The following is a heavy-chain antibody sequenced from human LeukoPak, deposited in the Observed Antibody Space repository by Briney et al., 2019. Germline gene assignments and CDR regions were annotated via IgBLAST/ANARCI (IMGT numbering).Heavy chain of an antibody. V-gene: IGHV1-69*04. D-gene: IGHD4-17*01. CDR2: IIPILGIA. J-gene: IGHJ6*02. CDR3: ARASSPFTVPPFYYYYGMDV. Sequence: ASVKVSCEASGGTFSSYAISWVRQAPGQGLEWMGRIIPILGIANYAQKFQGRVTITADKSTSTAYMELSSLRSEDTAVYYCARASSPFTVPPFYYYYGMDVWGQGTTVTVSS. CDR1: GGTFSSYA.